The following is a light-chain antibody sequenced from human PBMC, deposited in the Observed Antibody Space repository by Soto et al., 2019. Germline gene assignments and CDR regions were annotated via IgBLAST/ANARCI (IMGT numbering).Light chain of an antibody. CDR1: QSVSSD. Sequence: ETVMTQSPATLSVSPGERATLSCRASQSVSSDLAWYQKKPGQAPRLLIYGASTSATSIPARFSGSGSGTEFTLTISSLQSEDFAVYYCQQYNNWPRTVGQGTKVDIK. CDR3: QQYNNWPRT. J-gene: IGKJ1*01. V-gene: IGKV3-15*01. CDR2: GAS.